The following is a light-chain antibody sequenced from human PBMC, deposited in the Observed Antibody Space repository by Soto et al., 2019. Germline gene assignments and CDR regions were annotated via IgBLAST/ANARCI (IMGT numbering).Light chain of an antibody. J-gene: IGLJ1*01. CDR1: SSNIGAGHD. CDR2: GNS. Sequence: QAVVTQPPSVSGAPGQRVTISCTGSSSNIGAGHDVHWYQQLPGTAPKFLIYGNSNRPSGVPDRFSGSKSGTSASLAITGLQTEDEADYYCQSYDSSLSGYVFGTGTKLTVL. CDR3: QSYDSSLSGYV. V-gene: IGLV1-40*01.